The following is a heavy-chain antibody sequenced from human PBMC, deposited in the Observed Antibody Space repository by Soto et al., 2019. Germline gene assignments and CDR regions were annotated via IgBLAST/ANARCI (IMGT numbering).Heavy chain of an antibody. CDR1: GFRFSVSY. J-gene: IGHJ4*02. CDR2: INGDSNDT. V-gene: IGHV3-11*05. CDR3: STDPRMIDD. Sequence: QVQLVAAGGGVVKPGGSLTLSCAASGFRFSVSYMTWVLQAPGKGLEWLSYINGDSNDTNYAASVRGRFTIFRDTSKNSLFLQMDSLRDEDTGFYYCSTDPRMIDDWGQGTLVTVSS.